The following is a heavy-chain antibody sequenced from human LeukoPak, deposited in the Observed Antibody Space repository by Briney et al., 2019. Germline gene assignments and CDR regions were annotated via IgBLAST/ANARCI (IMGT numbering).Heavy chain of an antibody. V-gene: IGHV1-2*02. Sequence: ASVKVSCKASGYTFTGFYHWVRQAPGQGLEWTGWINPNSGGTNYAQKFQGRITMTRDTSISTAYIVLTRLRPDDTAIYYCTRDYGSGEGWFAPWGQGTLVTVSS. CDR3: TRDYGSGEGWFAP. J-gene: IGHJ5*02. CDR2: INPNSGGT. CDR1: GYTFTGFY. D-gene: IGHD3-10*01.